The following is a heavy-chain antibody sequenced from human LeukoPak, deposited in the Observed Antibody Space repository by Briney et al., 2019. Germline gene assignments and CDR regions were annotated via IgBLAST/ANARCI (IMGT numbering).Heavy chain of an antibody. CDR2: IKQDGSEK. V-gene: IGHV3-7*03. CDR1: GFTFSSYW. Sequence: PGGSLRLSCAASGFTFSSYWMSWVRQAPGKGLEWVANIKQDGSEKYYVDSVKGRFTISRDYAKNSLYLQMNSLRAEDTAVYYCARYSGSYEVNYYYYYGMDVWGQGTTVTVSS. J-gene: IGHJ6*02. D-gene: IGHD1-26*01. CDR3: ARYSGSYEVNYYYYYGMDV.